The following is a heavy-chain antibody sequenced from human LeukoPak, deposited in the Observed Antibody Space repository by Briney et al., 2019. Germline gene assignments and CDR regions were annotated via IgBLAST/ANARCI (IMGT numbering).Heavy chain of an antibody. J-gene: IGHJ4*02. CDR1: GFTFSDFG. CDR2: ISYDGSNK. Sequence: GGSLRLSCAASGFTFSDFGMNWVRQAPGKGLEWVAVISYDGSNKYYADSVKGRFTISRDNSKNTLYLQMNSLRAEDTAVYYCARASCSSTSCYTVDYWGQGTLVTVSS. V-gene: IGHV3-30*01. D-gene: IGHD2-2*02. CDR3: ARASCSSTSCYTVDY.